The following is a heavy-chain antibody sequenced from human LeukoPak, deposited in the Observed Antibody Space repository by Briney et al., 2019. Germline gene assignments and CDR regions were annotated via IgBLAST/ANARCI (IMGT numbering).Heavy chain of an antibody. Sequence: GGSLRLSCAASGFTFSSYSMSWVRQAPGKGLEWVSYISSSGSTIYYADSVKGRFTISRDNAKNSLYLQMNSLRAEDTAVYYCARARVESADLEWALYGRVDYYYYYMDVWGKGTTVTVSS. CDR1: GFTFSSYS. V-gene: IGHV3-48*04. D-gene: IGHD3-3*01. J-gene: IGHJ6*03. CDR3: ARARVESADLEWALYGRVDYYYYYMDV. CDR2: ISSSGSTI.